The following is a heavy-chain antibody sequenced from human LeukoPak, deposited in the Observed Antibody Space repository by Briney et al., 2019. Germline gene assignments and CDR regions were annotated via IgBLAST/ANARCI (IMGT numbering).Heavy chain of an antibody. J-gene: IGHJ3*02. D-gene: IGHD4-17*01. Sequence: PSQTLSLTCTVSGGSISSYYWSWIRQPPGKGLEWIGYIYYSGSTNYNPSLKSRVTISVDTSKNQFSLKLSSVTAADTAVYYCAIYGVSDAFDIWGQGTMVTVSS. CDR3: AIYGVSDAFDI. V-gene: IGHV4-59*01. CDR1: GGSISSYY. CDR2: IYYSGST.